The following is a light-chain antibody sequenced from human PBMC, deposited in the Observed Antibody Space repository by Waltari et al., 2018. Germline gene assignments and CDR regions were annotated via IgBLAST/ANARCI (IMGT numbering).Light chain of an antibody. CDR1: QGVHDN. CDR3: QQYNRWPPLT. V-gene: IGKV3-15*01. J-gene: IGKJ4*01. CDR2: GAS. Sequence: EIVMTQSPVTLSVSPEERVTLSCRASQGVHDNLAWYQQKPGQAPRLLISGASTRATGVPARFRGSGSGTDFTLTITSLQSEDSALYYCQQYNRWPPLTFGGGTKVEIK.